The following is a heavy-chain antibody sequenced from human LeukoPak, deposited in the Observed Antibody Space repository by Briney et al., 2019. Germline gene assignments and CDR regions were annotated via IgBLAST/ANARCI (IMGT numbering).Heavy chain of an antibody. J-gene: IGHJ4*02. CDR2: IHSDGIGT. Sequence: GGSLRLSCAASGFTFSSYWMHWIRQAPGKGLVWVSRIHSDGIGTNYADSVRGRFTISRDNAKNTVYLQMNSLRAEDTAVYYCARDQGSFDYWGQGTLVTVSS. CDR1: GFTFSSYW. V-gene: IGHV3-74*01. CDR3: ARDQGSFDY.